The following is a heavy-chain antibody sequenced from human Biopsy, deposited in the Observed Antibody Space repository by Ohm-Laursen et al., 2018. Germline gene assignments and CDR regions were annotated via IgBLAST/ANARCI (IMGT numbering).Heavy chain of an antibody. D-gene: IGHD6-13*01. J-gene: IGHJ5*02. CDR2: IYSSGST. CDR3: AREPRIAAVAYFDP. V-gene: IGHV4-4*07. CDR1: GATFSDYY. Sequence: SETLSLTCIVYGATFSDYYWSWIRQPAGKGLEWIGRIYSSGSTNYNPSLKSRVTMSVDTSKNQFSLILSSMTAADTAVYYCAREPRIAAVAYFDPWGQGTLVTVSS.